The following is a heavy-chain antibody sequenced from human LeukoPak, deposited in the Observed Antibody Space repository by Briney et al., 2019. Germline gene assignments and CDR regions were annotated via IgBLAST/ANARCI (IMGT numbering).Heavy chain of an antibody. CDR1: GYTLTELS. J-gene: IGHJ4*02. CDR2: FDPEDGET. Sequence: GASVKVSCKVSGYTLTELSMHWVRQAPGKGLEWMGGFDPEDGETIYAQKFQGRVTMTEDTSTDTAYMGLSSLRSEDTAVYYCATVGSSWYGFDYWGQGTLVTVSS. CDR3: ATVGSSWYGFDY. D-gene: IGHD6-13*01. V-gene: IGHV1-24*01.